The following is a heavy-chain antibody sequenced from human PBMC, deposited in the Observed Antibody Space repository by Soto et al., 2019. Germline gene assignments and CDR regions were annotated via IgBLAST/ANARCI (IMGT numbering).Heavy chain of an antibody. CDR2: IKQDGSEK. D-gene: IGHD6-19*01. Sequence: GGSLRLSCAASGFTFSSYWMSWVRQAPGKGLEWVANIKQDGSEKYYVDSVKGRFTISRDNAKNSLYLQMNSLRAEDTAVYYCARDREAVDGYYGMDVWGQGTTVTVS. CDR1: GFTFSSYW. CDR3: ARDREAVDGYYGMDV. V-gene: IGHV3-7*05. J-gene: IGHJ6*02.